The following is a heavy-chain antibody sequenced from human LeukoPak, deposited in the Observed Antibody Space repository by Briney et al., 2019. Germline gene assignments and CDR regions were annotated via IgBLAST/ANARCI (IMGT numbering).Heavy chain of an antibody. D-gene: IGHD2-15*01. V-gene: IGHV4-4*07. Sequence: SETLSLTCTVSGGSISSYYWSWIRQPAGKGLERIGRIYTSGSTNYNPSLKSRVTMSVDTSKNQFSLKLSSVTAADTAVYYCARDLPRSIVVVVAARTHAFDIWGQGTMVTVSS. J-gene: IGHJ3*02. CDR2: IYTSGST. CDR1: GGSISSYY. CDR3: ARDLPRSIVVVVAARTHAFDI.